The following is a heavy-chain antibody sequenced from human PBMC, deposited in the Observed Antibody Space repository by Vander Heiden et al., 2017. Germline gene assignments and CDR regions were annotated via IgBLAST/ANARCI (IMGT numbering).Heavy chain of an antibody. CDR1: GFSFISYA. D-gene: IGHD4-4*01. V-gene: IGHV3-23*01. CDR3: AKQNTVTTSGRPNWYFDL. Sequence: EVQLLEPGGGLVQPGGSLRPSCAASGFSFISYAMSWVRQAPGKGLEEVSAISGSGGSTYYADSVKGRFTISRDNSKNTLYLQMNSLRDEDKGVYYCAKQNTVTTSGRPNWYFDLWGPGNLVTVS. CDR2: ISGSGGST. J-gene: IGHJ2*01.